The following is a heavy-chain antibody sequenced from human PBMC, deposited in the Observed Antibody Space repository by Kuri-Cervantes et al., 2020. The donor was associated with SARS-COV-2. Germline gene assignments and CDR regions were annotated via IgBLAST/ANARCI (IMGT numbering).Heavy chain of an antibody. Sequence: ESLKISCAASGFTFSSYWMSWIRQPPGKGLEWIGYIYYSGSTNYNPSLKSRVTISVDTSKNQFSLKLSSVTAADTAVYYCARVGEYSSSLDYWGQGTLVTVSS. CDR1: GFTFSSYW. J-gene: IGHJ4*02. CDR3: ARVGEYSSSLDY. V-gene: IGHV4-59*01. D-gene: IGHD6-13*01. CDR2: IYYSGST.